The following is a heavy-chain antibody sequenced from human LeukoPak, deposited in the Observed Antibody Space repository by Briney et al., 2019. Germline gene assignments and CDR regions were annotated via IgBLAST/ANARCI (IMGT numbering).Heavy chain of an antibody. CDR1: GGSFSGYY. CDR2: INHSGST. V-gene: IGHV4-34*01. Sequence: SETLSLTCAVYGGSFSGYYWSWIRQPPGKGLEWIGEINHSGSTNYNPSLKSRVTISVDTSKNQLSLKLSSVTAADTAVYYCASGGGSLSSVHVAPPFDYWGQGTLVTVSS. CDR3: ASGGGSLSSVHVAPPFDY. D-gene: IGHD3-22*01. J-gene: IGHJ4*02.